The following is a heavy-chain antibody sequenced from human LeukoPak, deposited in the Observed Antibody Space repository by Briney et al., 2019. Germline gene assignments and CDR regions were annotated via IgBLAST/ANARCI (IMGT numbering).Heavy chain of an antibody. J-gene: IGHJ4*02. CDR1: GGSISSYY. V-gene: IGHV4-59*01. D-gene: IGHD5-12*01. CDR3: ARERGFIFDY. Sequence: ASETLSLTCTVSGGSISSYYWSWIRQPPGKGLEWIGYIYYSGSTNYNPSLKSRVTISVDTSKNQFSLKLSSVTAADTAVYYCARERGFIFDYWGQGTLVTVSS. CDR2: IYYSGST.